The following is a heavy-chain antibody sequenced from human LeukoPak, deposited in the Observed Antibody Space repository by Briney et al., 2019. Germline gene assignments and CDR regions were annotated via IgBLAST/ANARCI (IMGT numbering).Heavy chain of an antibody. CDR1: GGSISSYY. CDR2: IYYSGST. V-gene: IGHV4-59*08. CDR3: ATTLWFGEFYFDY. J-gene: IGHJ4*02. D-gene: IGHD3-10*01. Sequence: PSETLSLTCTVSGGSISSYYWSWIRQPPGKGLEWIGYIYYSGSTNYNPSLKSRVTISVDTSKNQFSLKLSSVTAADTAVYYCATTLWFGEFYFDYWGQGTLVTVSS.